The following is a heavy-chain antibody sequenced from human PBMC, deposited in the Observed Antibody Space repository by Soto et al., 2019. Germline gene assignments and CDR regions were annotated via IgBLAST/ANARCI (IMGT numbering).Heavy chain of an antibody. CDR1: GFTVSSNY. CDR3: TSQSSGWTGDFDY. Sequence: EVQLVESGGGLVQPGGSLRLSCAASGFTVSSNYMSWVRQAPGKGLEWVSVIYSGGTTYFADPVKGRSSISRDNSKNTLFLQMNSLRVDDTAVYYCTSQSSGWTGDFDYWGQGTLVTVSS. V-gene: IGHV3-66*01. CDR2: IYSGGTT. D-gene: IGHD6-19*01. J-gene: IGHJ4*02.